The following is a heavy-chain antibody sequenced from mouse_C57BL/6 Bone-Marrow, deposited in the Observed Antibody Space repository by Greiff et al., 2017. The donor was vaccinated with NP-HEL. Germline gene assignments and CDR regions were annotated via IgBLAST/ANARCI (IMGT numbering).Heavy chain of an antibody. CDR3: ARQNFDY. J-gene: IGHJ2*01. Sequence: EVKLVESGGDLVKPGGSLKLSCAASGFTFSSYGMSWVRQTPDKRLEWVATISSGGSYTYYPDSVKGRFTISRDNAKNTLYLQMSSLKSEDTAMYYGARQNFDYWGQGTTLTVSS. CDR2: ISSGGSYT. CDR1: GFTFSSYG. V-gene: IGHV5-6*01.